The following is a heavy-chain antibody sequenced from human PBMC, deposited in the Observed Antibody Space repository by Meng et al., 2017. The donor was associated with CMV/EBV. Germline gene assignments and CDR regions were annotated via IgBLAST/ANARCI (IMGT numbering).Heavy chain of an antibody. CDR1: GDTFSKYV. CDR2: IIPMRATT. J-gene: IGHJ6*02. CDR3: VGSEEFYHFRSGWEWYYHYGMDV. D-gene: IGHD3-3*01. V-gene: IGHV1-69*10. Sequence: SVKVSCKASGDTFSKYVTSWVRQAPGQGFEWMGGIIPMRATTNYAQRFQGRVTITADKSTATVYMELSSLRSEDTAVYYCVGSEEFYHFRSGWEWYYHYGMDVWGPGTTVTVSS.